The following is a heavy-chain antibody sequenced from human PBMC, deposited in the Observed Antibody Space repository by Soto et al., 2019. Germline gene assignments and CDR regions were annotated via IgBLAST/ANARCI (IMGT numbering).Heavy chain of an antibody. CDR1: AFTFSRYA. Sequence: EVQLLESGGGLVQPGGSLRLSCAASAFTFSRYAMSWVRQGPGQGLEWVSRVSGGGGSTYYADSVKGRFTISRDNSKNTLYLQMDSLRAEDTAVYYCARKGIVEGKSHDAFDIWGQGTMVIVSS. J-gene: IGHJ3*02. D-gene: IGHD1-26*01. CDR2: VSGGGGST. V-gene: IGHV3-23*01. CDR3: ARKGIVEGKSHDAFDI.